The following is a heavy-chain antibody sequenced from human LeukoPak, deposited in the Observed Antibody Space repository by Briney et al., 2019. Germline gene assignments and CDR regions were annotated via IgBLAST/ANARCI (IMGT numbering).Heavy chain of an antibody. Sequence: ASVKVSCKASGYTFTSYAMNWVRQAPGQGLEWMGWINTNTGNPTDAPGFTGPFVFSLDTSVSTAYLQISSLKAEDTAVYYCARHGRSGSYHYYYYMDVWGKGTTVTVSS. CDR1: GYTFTSYA. D-gene: IGHD3-10*01. V-gene: IGHV7-4-1*02. J-gene: IGHJ6*03. CDR3: ARHGRSGSYHYYYYMDV. CDR2: INTNTGNP.